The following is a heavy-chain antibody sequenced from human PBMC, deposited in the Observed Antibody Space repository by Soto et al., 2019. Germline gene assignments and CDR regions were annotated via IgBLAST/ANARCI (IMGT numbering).Heavy chain of an antibody. J-gene: IGHJ4*02. Sequence: PGGSLRLSCAASGITFSNYALSWVRQAPGKGLEWVSAVSGSGDSTYYADSVKGRFTISRDNSKNTLYLQMNSLRAEDTAVYYCVKGRAGDCPVCTKYYWGQGNLFTVP. CDR1: GITFSNYA. CDR2: VSGSGDST. D-gene: IGHD2-21*02. CDR3: VKGRAGDCPVCTKYY. V-gene: IGHV3-23*01.